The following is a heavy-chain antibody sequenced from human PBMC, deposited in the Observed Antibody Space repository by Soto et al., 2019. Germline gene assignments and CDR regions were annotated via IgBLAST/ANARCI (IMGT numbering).Heavy chain of an antibody. CDR1: GGTFSTYI. CDR3: ARDRITTRGDACDL. CDR2: IIPIPGIT. Sequence: QVQLVQSGAEVKKAGSSVKVSCKAPGGTFSTYIISWVRQAPGKGLEWMGRIIPIPGITDNAQKYQGRVTFSEDKSPTTAYMQLSSLRSEATAVYYCARDRITTRGDACDLWGQGTMVTVSS. D-gene: IGHD3-3*01. V-gene: IGHV1-69*02. J-gene: IGHJ3*01.